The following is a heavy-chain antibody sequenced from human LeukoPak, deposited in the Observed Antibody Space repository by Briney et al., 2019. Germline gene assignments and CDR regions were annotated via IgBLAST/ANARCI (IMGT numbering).Heavy chain of an antibody. CDR3: ASGLDSSDWGRVY. CDR2: INTDASNT. CDR1: GFTFSRFW. J-gene: IGHJ4*02. V-gene: IGHV3-74*01. D-gene: IGHD6-19*01. Sequence: PGGSLRLSCAASGFTFSRFWMHWVRQAPGKGLVWVSRINTDASNTIYADSVKGRFTISRDNAKNSLYLQMNSLRADDTAVYYCASGLDSSDWGRVYWGQGTLVTVSS.